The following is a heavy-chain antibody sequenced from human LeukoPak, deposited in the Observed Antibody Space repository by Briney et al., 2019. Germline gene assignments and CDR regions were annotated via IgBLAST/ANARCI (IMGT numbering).Heavy chain of an antibody. V-gene: IGHV3-21*01. CDR3: ARELDGSGSFLDY. D-gene: IGHD3-10*01. J-gene: IGHJ4*02. CDR2: ISSSSSSYI. CDR1: GFTFRHYN. Sequence: PGGSLRLSCAASGFTFRHYNMNWVRQAPGKGLEGVSFISSSSSSYIYYAESVKGRFTSSRDNAKNSLYLQMNSLRAEDTAVYYCARELDGSGSFLDYWGQGTLVTVSS.